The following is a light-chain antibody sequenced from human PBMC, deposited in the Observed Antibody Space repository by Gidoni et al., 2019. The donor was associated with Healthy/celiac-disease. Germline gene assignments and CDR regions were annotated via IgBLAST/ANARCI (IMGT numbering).Light chain of an antibody. Sequence: QSALTQPASVSASPGQSITISCTGTSSDAGGYNYVSWYQQHPGKAPKLMIYEISNRPSGVSNRFSGSKSGNTASLTISGLQAEDEADYYCSSYTSSSALSFGGGTKLTVL. CDR2: EIS. CDR1: SSDAGGYNY. CDR3: SSYTSSSALS. J-gene: IGLJ2*01. V-gene: IGLV2-14*01.